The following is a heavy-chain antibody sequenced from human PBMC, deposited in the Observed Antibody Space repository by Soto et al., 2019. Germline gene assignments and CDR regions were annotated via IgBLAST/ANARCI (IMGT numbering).Heavy chain of an antibody. CDR2: ISGRGTTI. CDR1: GFSFSSYA. V-gene: IGHV3-48*02. D-gene: IGHD2-2*01. CDR3: ARLGYCGSTTCKYYFYYYGMDV. J-gene: IGHJ6*02. Sequence: GGSLRLSCAASGFSFSSYAMNWVRQAPGKGLEWVSFISGRGTTIYYADSVKGRFTVSRDNVKNSLYLQVNSLRDEDTAVYYCARLGYCGSTTCKYYFYYYGMDVWGQGTTVTVSS.